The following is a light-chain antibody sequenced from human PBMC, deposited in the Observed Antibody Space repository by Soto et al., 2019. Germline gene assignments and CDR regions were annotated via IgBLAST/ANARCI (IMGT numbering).Light chain of an antibody. CDR3: CSYAGRSTGV. CDR1: SSDVGSYNF. J-gene: IGLJ3*02. V-gene: IGLV2-23*02. CDR2: EVS. Sequence: QSVLTQPASVSGSPGQSITISCTGTSSDVGSYNFVSWYQQYPGKAPKITIYEVSKRPSGVSNRFSGSKSGNTASLTISGLQAEDEADYYCCSYAGRSTGVLGGGTQLTVL.